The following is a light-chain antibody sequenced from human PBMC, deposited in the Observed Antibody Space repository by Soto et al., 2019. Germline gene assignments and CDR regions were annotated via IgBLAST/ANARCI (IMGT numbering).Light chain of an antibody. CDR1: QSVLYSANNYNH. CDR2: WAS. CDR3: QQYYSTPRT. J-gene: IGKJ4*01. Sequence: DIVMTQSPDSLAVSLGESATINCKSSQSVLYSANNYNHLAWYQQKPGQPPKLLIYWASTRESGVPDRFSGGGSGTAFTLTISSLQAEDVAVYYCQQYYSTPRTFGGGTKVEIK. V-gene: IGKV4-1*01.